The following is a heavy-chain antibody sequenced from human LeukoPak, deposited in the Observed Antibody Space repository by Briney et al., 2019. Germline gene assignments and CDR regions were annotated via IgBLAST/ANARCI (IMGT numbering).Heavy chain of an antibody. Sequence: GGSLRLSCAASGFTFSSYAMSWVRQAPGKGLEWVSVISGSGGSTYYADSVKGRFTISRDDSKNTLYLQMNSLRAEDTAVYYCAKGSGGSCYSACDYWGQGTLVTVSS. J-gene: IGHJ4*02. D-gene: IGHD2-15*01. CDR1: GFTFSSYA. CDR3: AKGSGGSCYSACDY. V-gene: IGHV3-23*01. CDR2: ISGSGGST.